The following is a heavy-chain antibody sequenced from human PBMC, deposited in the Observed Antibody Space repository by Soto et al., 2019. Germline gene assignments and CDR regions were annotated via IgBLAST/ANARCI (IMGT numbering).Heavy chain of an antibody. V-gene: IGHV3-23*01. J-gene: IGHJ5*02. Sequence: GVSLTLSCAASGFIFSDYAMTWVRQAPGKGLEWVSVISGSGVSIYYTESVRGRITISRDNSKNTLYLQMHSLRPEDTAVYYCAIWPDSSDSSGYSAWGQG. CDR3: AIWPDSSDSSGYSA. CDR1: GFIFSDYA. D-gene: IGHD3-22*01. CDR2: ISGSGVSI.